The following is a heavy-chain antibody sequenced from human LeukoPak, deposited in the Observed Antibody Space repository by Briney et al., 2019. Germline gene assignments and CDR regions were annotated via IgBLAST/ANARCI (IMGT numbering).Heavy chain of an antibody. CDR1: GITLSNYG. J-gene: IGHJ4*02. D-gene: IGHD2-21*01. Sequence: GGSLRLSCAVSGITLSNYGMSWVRQAPGKGLEWVADIRHSGSNKHYADSVKGRFTISRDNAKNTLYLQMNSLRAEDTAVYFCAKRGVVIRVILVGFHKQAYYFDSWGQGALVTVSS. V-gene: IGHV3-23*01. CDR2: IRHSGSNK. CDR3: AKRGVVIRVILVGFHKQAYYFDS.